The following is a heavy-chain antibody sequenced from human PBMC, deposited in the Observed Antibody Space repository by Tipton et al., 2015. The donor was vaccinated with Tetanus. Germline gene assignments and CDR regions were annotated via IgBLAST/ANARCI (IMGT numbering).Heavy chain of an antibody. CDR3: ARDHRLSASYAGWFDP. CDR1: GGSISSYY. Sequence: GLVKPSETLSLTCTVSGGSISSYYWSWIRQPAGKGLEWIGRIYTSGSTNYNPSLKSRVTMSVDTSKNQFSLKLSSVTAADTAVYYCARDHRLSASYAGWFDPWGQGTLVTVSS. J-gene: IGHJ5*02. V-gene: IGHV4-4*07. D-gene: IGHD1-26*01. CDR2: IYTSGST.